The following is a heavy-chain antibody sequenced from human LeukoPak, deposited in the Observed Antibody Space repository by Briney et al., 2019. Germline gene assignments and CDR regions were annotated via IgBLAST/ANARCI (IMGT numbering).Heavy chain of an antibody. D-gene: IGHD5-18*01. CDR3: ARDLSGYSYGYDY. Sequence: GGSLRLSCAASGFTFSSYSMNWVRQAPGKWLEWVSSISSSSSYIYYADSVKGRFTISRDNAKNSLYLQMNSLRAEDTAVYYCARDLSGYSYGYDYWGQGTLVTVSS. J-gene: IGHJ4*02. V-gene: IGHV3-21*01. CDR1: GFTFSSYS. CDR2: ISSSSSYI.